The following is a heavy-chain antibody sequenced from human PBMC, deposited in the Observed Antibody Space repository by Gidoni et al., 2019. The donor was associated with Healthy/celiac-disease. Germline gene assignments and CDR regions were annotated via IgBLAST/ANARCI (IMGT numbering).Heavy chain of an antibody. CDR3: AREDSYVVTATLAGYFDY. CDR1: GSTSCSYA. J-gene: IGHJ4*02. Sequence: QLQLVEPGGGVVQPGRSLLLSCPVSGSTSCSYALHWVRQAPGKGLEWVAVISYDGSNKYYADAVKGRFTISRDNSKNTLYLQMNSLRAEDTAVYYCAREDSYVVTATLAGYFDYWGQGTLVTVSS. V-gene: IGHV3-30-3*01. CDR2: ISYDGSNK. D-gene: IGHD2-21*02.